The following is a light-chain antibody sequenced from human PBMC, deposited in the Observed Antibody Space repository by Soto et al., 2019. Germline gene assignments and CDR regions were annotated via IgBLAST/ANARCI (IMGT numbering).Light chain of an antibody. CDR2: DAS. V-gene: IGKV3-11*01. J-gene: IGKJ4*01. CDR3: QQRSNWPRPT. CDR1: QSVSSY. Sequence: EIVLTQSPATLSLSPGERATLSCRASQSVSSYLAWYQQKPGQAPRLLIYDASNRATGIPARFSGSGSGTDFTLTISSLEPEDFAVYYCQQRSNWPRPTFGGGTKWEIK.